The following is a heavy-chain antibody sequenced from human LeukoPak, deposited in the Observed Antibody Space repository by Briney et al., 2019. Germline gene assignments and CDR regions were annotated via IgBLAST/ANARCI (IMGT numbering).Heavy chain of an antibody. D-gene: IGHD6-13*01. CDR1: GFTFSSYA. V-gene: IGHV3-23*01. J-gene: IGHJ3*02. Sequence: GGSLRLSCAASGFTFSSYAMSWVRQAPGKGLEWVSAISGSGGSTYYADSVKGRFTISRDNSKNTLYLQMNSLRAEDAAVYYCAKGRSSWRDAFDIWGQGTMVTVSS. CDR3: AKGRSSWRDAFDI. CDR2: ISGSGGST.